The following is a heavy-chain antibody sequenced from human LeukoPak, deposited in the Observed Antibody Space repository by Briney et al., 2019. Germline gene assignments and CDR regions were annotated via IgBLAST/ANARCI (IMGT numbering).Heavy chain of an antibody. CDR2: ISGSGGST. J-gene: IGHJ6*02. Sequence: QAGGSLRLSCAASGFTFSSYAMSWVRQAPGKGLEWVSAISGSGGSTYYADSVKGRFTISRDNSKNTLYLQMNSLRAEDTAVYYCAKEAAMHDSSGYYYVLNYYYGMDVWDQGTTVTVSS. CDR1: GFTFSSYA. CDR3: AKEAAMHDSSGYYYVLNYYYGMDV. D-gene: IGHD3-22*01. V-gene: IGHV3-23*01.